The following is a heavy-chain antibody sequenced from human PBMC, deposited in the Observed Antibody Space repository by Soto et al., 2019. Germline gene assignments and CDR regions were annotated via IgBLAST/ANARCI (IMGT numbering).Heavy chain of an antibody. CDR2: ISSNGVGT. CDR1: GFTLSGYA. V-gene: IGHV3-64*01. CDR3: TRRPHPDLYYMDD. D-gene: IGHD6-25*01. Sequence: GGSLRLSFAASGFTLSGYAMDWVRQAPGKGLEYVSGISSNGVGTYYANSVQGRFTISRDNSKNTVYLQMGSLRPEDMAVYYRTRRPHPDLYYMDDWGKQTTVTVS. J-gene: IGHJ6*03.